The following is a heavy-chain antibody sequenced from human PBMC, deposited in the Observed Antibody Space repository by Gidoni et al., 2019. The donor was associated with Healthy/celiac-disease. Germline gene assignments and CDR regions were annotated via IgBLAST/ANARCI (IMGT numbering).Heavy chain of an antibody. CDR3: TMGYYYYGMDV. D-gene: IGHD1-26*01. J-gene: IGHJ6*02. CDR1: GFTFSSYW. V-gene: IGHV3-74*01. Sequence: EVQLVESGGGLVQPGGSLRLSCAASGFTFSSYWMHCVRQAPGKGLVWVSRINSDGSSTSYADSVKGRFTISRDNAKNTLYLQMNSLRAEDTAVYYCTMGYYYYGMDVWGQGTTVTVSS. CDR2: INSDGSST.